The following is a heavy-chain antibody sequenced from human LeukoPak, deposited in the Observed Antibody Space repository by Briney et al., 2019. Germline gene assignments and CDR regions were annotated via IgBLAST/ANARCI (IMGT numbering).Heavy chain of an antibody. CDR2: ISSRSSYI. V-gene: IGHV3-21*01. J-gene: IGHJ4*02. CDR3: ARDKDVYFDY. CDR1: GFTLSTYR. Sequence: GASLRLACVRTGFTLSTYRANWVRHAPGKGLEWVSSISSRSSYIYYADSVKGRITISRDNAKNSLYVQMNSLRVEDTAVYYCARDKDVYFDYWGQGTLVTVSS.